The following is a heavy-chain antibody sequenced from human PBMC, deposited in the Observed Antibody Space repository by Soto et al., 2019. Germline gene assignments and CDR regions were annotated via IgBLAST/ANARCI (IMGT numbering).Heavy chain of an antibody. J-gene: IGHJ4*02. CDR3: ARYRREAVAGYTLDN. CDR1: GGFISSNY. D-gene: IGHD6-13*01. V-gene: IGHV4-59*01. CDR2: VYNSGST. Sequence: PSETLSLTCTVSGGFISSNYWTWIRQPPGKGLEWIGYVYNSGSTNYNPSLKSRVTISEDTSKSQFSLKVNSMTAADTAVYYCARYRREAVAGYTLDNWGQGILVTVSS.